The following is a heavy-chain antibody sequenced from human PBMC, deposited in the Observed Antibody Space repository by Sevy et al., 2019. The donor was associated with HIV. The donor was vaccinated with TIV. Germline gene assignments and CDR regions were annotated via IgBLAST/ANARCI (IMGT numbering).Heavy chain of an antibody. D-gene: IGHD1-26*01. CDR3: ARDLGFKAEPGADYYFDY. CDR2: ISSSSSYI. J-gene: IGHJ4*02. V-gene: IGHV3-21*01. CDR1: GFTFSSYS. Sequence: GGSLRLSCAASGFTFSSYSMNWVRQAPGKGLEWVSSISSSSSYIYYADSVKGRFTIPRDNAKNSLYLQMNSLRAEDTAVYYCARDLGFKAEPGADYYFDYWGQGTLVTVSS.